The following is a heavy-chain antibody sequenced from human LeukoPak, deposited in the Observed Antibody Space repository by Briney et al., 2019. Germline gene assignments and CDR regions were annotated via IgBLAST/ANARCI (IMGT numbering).Heavy chain of an antibody. D-gene: IGHD4-23*01. CDR2: IIPIFGTA. Sequence: ASVKVSCKASGGTFSSYAISWVRQAPGQGLEWMGGIIPIFGTANYAQKFQGRVTITTDESTSTAYMELSSLRSEDTAVYYCARVRSTVVTNDAFDIWGQGTMVTVSS. CDR3: ARVRSTVVTNDAFDI. V-gene: IGHV1-69*05. CDR1: GGTFSSYA. J-gene: IGHJ3*02.